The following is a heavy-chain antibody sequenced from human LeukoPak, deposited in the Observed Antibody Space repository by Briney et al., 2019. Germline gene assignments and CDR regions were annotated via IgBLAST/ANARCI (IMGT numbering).Heavy chain of an antibody. CDR3: ARDSPYSSGWRDAFDI. CDR2: IYPGDSDT. D-gene: IGHD6-19*01. Sequence: GESLKISCKGSGYSFTSYWIGWVRQMPGKGLEWMGIIYPGDSDTRYSPSFQGRVTISADKSISTAYLQWSSLKASDTAMYYCARDSPYSSGWRDAFDIWGQGTMVTVSS. V-gene: IGHV5-51*01. CDR1: GYSFTSYW. J-gene: IGHJ3*02.